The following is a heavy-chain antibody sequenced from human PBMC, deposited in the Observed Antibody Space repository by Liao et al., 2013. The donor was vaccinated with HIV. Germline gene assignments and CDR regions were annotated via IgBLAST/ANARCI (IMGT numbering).Heavy chain of an antibody. V-gene: IGHV4-61*02. CDR1: GDSVSSGSYY. CDR3: ARDVGSGIFDY. J-gene: IGHJ4*02. D-gene: IGHD3-10*01. CDR2: IYISGST. Sequence: QVQLQESGPGLVKASQTLSLTCTVSGDSVSSGSYYWSWIRQPAEKGLEWIGRIYISGSTNYNPSLRSRITISVNTSKNQFSLKLSSVTAADTAVYYCARDVGSGIFDYWGQGTLVTVSS.